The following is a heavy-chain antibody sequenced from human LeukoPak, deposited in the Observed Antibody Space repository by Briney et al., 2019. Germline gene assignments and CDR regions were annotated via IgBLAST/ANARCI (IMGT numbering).Heavy chain of an antibody. Sequence: GGSLRLSCVGSGFTFSSYAMSWVRQAPGKGLEWVSAISGSGGSTYYADSVKGRFTISRDNSKNTLYLQMNSLRAEGTAVFYCAKDSSMYYDILTGHRDYWGQGTLVTVSS. CDR3: AKDSSMYYDILTGHRDY. CDR1: GFTFSSYA. J-gene: IGHJ4*02. V-gene: IGHV3-23*01. CDR2: ISGSGGST. D-gene: IGHD3-9*01.